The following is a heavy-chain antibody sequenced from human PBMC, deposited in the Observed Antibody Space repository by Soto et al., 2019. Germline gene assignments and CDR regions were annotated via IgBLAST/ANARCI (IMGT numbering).Heavy chain of an antibody. Sequence: ASVKVSCKVSGYTLTELSMHWVRQAPGKGLEWMGGFDPEDGETIYAQKFQGRVTMTEDTSTDTAYMELSSLRSEDTAVYYCASHMTTVTTTPFSAFDYWGQGTLVTVSS. CDR2: FDPEDGET. V-gene: IGHV1-24*01. CDR1: GYTLTELS. J-gene: IGHJ4*02. CDR3: ASHMTTVTTTPFSAFDY. D-gene: IGHD4-17*01.